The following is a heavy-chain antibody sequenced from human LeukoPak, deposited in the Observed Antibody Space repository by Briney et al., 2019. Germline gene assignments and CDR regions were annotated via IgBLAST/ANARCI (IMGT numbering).Heavy chain of an antibody. CDR2: INHSGST. D-gene: IGHD1-26*01. Sequence: PSETLSLTCAVYGGSFSGYYWSWIRQPPGKGLEWIGEINHSGSTNYNPSLKSRVTISVDTSKNQFSLKLSSVTAADTAVYYCARVNGIVGAGNAFDIWGQGTMVTVSS. J-gene: IGHJ3*02. CDR1: GGSFSGYY. CDR3: ARVNGIVGAGNAFDI. V-gene: IGHV4-34*01.